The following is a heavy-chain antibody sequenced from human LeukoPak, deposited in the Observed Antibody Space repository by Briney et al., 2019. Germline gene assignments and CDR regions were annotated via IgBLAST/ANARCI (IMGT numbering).Heavy chain of an antibody. CDR2: ITISGRTA. J-gene: IGHJ4*02. V-gene: IGHV3-23*01. CDR3: AKDRYSSGWSDYFDY. Sequence: PGGSLRLSCLASGFTFSNYAMSWVRQAPGKGLEWVSGITISGRTAYYADSVKGRFTISRDNFKNTLYLQMNSLRAEDTAVYYCAKDRYSSGWSDYFDYWGQGALVTVSS. D-gene: IGHD6-19*01. CDR1: GFTFSNYA.